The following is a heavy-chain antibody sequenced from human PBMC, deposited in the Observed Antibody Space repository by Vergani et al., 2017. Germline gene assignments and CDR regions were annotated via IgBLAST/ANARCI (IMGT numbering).Heavy chain of an antibody. D-gene: IGHD3-16*01. J-gene: IGHJ4*02. CDR1: GFTFNEYW. V-gene: IGHV3-74*01. CDR3: AKHFRGWGIDY. Sequence: EVELVESGGGLVQPGGSLRLSCAASGFTFNEYWMHWARQVPGKGLVWVSGMNGDGDTISYADSVKGRFTLSRDFSKNTLYLQMNSLRTDDTATYYCAKHFRGWGIDYWGQGTQVIVSS. CDR2: MNGDGDTI.